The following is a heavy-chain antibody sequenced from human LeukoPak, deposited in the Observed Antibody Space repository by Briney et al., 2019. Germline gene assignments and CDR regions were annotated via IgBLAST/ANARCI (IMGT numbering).Heavy chain of an antibody. CDR1: GFTFSNYG. CDR2: IWCDGSNT. Sequence: GRSLRLSCAASGFTFSNYGMHWVRQAPGKGLEWLAVIWCDGSNTNYADSVKGRFTISRDNSKNTLYMQMNSLRAEDTAVYYCAKGDTTDPFDPWGQGTLVTVSS. J-gene: IGHJ5*02. CDR3: AKGDTTDPFDP. V-gene: IGHV3-33*06. D-gene: IGHD1-14*01.